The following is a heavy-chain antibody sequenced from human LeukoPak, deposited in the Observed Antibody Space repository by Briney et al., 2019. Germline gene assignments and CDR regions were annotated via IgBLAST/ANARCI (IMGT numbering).Heavy chain of an antibody. Sequence: PSETLSLTCTVSGGSISSYYWSWTRQPPGKGLEWIGYIYYSGSTNYNPSLKSRVTISVETSKNHFSLKLSSVTSADTAVYYCARVSCSSTSCYLYCFDLWGQGTLVTVSS. J-gene: IGHJ5*02. CDR2: IYYSGST. CDR3: ARVSCSSTSCYLYCFDL. D-gene: IGHD2-2*01. V-gene: IGHV4-59*01. CDR1: GGSISSYY.